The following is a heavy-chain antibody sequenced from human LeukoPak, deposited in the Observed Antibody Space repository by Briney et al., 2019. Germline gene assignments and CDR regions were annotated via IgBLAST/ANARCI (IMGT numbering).Heavy chain of an antibody. J-gene: IGHJ6*02. D-gene: IGHD3-22*01. V-gene: IGHV4-4*07. CDR1: GGSISSYY. Sequence: PSETLSLTCTVSGGSISSYYWSWIRQPAGKGLEWIGRIYTTGITKYNPSLKSRVTMSVDTSKNQFSLRLSSVTAADTAVYYCAREDSSGYLYYYGMDVWGQGTTVAVSS. CDR3: AREDSSGYLYYYGMDV. CDR2: IYTTGIT.